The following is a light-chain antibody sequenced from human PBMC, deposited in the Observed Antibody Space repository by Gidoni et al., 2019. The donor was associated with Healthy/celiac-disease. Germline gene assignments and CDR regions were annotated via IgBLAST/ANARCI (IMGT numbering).Light chain of an antibody. CDR1: QGISSY. CDR3: QQYYSYPT. Sequence: AIRMTQSPSSLSASTGDRVTITCRASQGISSYLAWNQQKPGKAPKLLIYAASTLQSGVPSRFSGSGSGTDFTLTISCLQSEDFATYYCQQYYSYPTFGQXTKLEIK. CDR2: AAS. J-gene: IGKJ2*01. V-gene: IGKV1-8*01.